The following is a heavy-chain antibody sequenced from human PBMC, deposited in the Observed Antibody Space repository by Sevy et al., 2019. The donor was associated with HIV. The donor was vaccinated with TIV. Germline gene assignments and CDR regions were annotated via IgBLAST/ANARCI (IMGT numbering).Heavy chain of an antibody. V-gene: IGHV3-33*01. Sequence: GGSLRLSCAASGFTFSSYGMHWVRQAPGKGLEWVAVIWYDGSNKYYADSVKGRFTISRDNSKNTLYLQMNSLRAEDTAVYYCARDGPCIAAAGHYYYYNGMDVWGQGTTVTVSS. CDR3: ARDGPCIAAAGHYYYYNGMDV. J-gene: IGHJ6*02. CDR1: GFTFSSYG. D-gene: IGHD6-13*01. CDR2: IWYDGSNK.